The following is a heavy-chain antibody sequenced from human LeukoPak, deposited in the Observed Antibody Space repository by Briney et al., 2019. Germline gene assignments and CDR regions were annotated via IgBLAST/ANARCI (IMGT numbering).Heavy chain of an antibody. CDR2: IYYSGST. CDR3: ARRKDSGSYLADY. Sequence: PSETLSLTCTVSGGSISSSSYYWGWIRQPPGKGLEWIGSIYYSGSTYYNPSLKGRVTISVDTSKNQFSLKLSSVTAADTAVYYCARRKDSGSYLADYWGQGTLVTVSS. CDR1: GGSISSSSYY. V-gene: IGHV4-39*01. D-gene: IGHD1-26*01. J-gene: IGHJ4*02.